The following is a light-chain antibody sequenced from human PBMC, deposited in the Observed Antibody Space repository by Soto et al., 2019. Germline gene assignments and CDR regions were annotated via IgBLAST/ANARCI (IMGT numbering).Light chain of an antibody. V-gene: IGKV1-5*03. CDR3: QQYNDNSWT. J-gene: IGKJ1*01. Sequence: DIQMTQSPSTLSASVGDRVTITCRASQSISSWLAWYQQKPGTAPNLLIYKASSLESGVPSRFSGGGSGTEFTLTISSLQPDDFATYYCQQYNDNSWTFGQGTKVEIK. CDR1: QSISSW. CDR2: KAS.